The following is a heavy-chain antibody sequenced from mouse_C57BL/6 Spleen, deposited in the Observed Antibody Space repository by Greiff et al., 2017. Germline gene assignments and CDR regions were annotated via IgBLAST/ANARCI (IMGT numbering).Heavy chain of an antibody. V-gene: IGHV1-4*01. CDR2: INPSSGYT. Sequence: QVQLQQSGAELARPGASVKMSCKASGYTITSYTMHWVKQRPGQGLEWIGYINPSSGYTKYNQKFKDKATLTADTSSSTAYMQLSSLTSKDSAVYYCARITTGVGGYWGQGTTLTVSS. CDR3: ARITTGVGGY. J-gene: IGHJ2*01. D-gene: IGHD1-1*01. CDR1: GYTITSYT.